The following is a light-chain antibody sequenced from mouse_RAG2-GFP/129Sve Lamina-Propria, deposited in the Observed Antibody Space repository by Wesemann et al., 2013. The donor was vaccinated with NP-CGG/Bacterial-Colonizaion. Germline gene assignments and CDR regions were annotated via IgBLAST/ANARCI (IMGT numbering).Light chain of an antibody. V-gene: IGKV6-15*01. J-gene: IGKJ2*01. CDR1: QNVGTN. Sequence: DIVMTQSHKFMSTSVGDRVSITCKASQNVGTNVAWYQQKPGQSPKALIYSASYRYSGVPARFSGSGSGTSYSLTISSMEAEDAATYYCQQWSSNPPTFGGGTKLEIK. CDR3: QQWSSNPPT. CDR2: SAS.